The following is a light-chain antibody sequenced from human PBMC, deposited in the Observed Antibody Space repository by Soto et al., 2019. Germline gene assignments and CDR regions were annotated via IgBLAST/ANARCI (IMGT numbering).Light chain of an antibody. V-gene: IGKV1-9*01. CDR3: QQLNSYPQT. CDR1: QGISSY. J-gene: IGKJ1*01. CDR2: AAS. Sequence: DIQLTQSPSFLSASVGDRVTITCRASQGISSYLAWYQQKPGKAPKLLIYAASTLQSGVPSRFSGSGSGTEFTLTISSLQPEDFATDYCQQLNSYPQTFGQGTKVDIK.